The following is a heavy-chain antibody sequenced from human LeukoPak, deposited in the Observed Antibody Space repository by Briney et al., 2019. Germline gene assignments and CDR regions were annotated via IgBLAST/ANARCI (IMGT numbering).Heavy chain of an antibody. CDR2: IDQYGRAK. Sequence: GGSLRLSCAASGFTFSIYWMSWVRQAPGKGLEWVASIDQYGRAKYYVDSVRGRFTFSRDNTKNSLHLQMTILRAEDTAVYYCARADSYGSILDYWGQGTRVIDSS. CDR1: GFTFSIYW. CDR3: ARADSYGSILDY. D-gene: IGHD5-18*01. V-gene: IGHV3-7*04. J-gene: IGHJ4*02.